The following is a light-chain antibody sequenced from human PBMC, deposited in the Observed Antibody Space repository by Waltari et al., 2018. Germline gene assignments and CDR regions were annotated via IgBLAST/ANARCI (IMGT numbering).Light chain of an antibody. CDR3: AIWYTTAWV. CDR1: SGINVGTYR. CDR2: YKSDSDK. V-gene: IGLV5-39*01. Sequence: QPVLTQPTSLSASPGASARFTCTLRSGINVGTYRIYWYQQKPGSPPRYLLRYKSDSDKRQGPGVPSPFSGAKDASTNAGLLIISGLQSEDEADYYCAIWYTTAWVFGGGTKLTVL. J-gene: IGLJ3*02.